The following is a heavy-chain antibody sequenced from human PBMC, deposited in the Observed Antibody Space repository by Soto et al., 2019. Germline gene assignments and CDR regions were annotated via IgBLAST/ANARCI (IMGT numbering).Heavy chain of an antibody. V-gene: IGHV3-48*03. J-gene: IGHJ5*02. D-gene: IGHD6-19*01. CDR3: ARERAGAVAS. CDR1: GFTFSSYE. CDR2: ISSSGSTI. Sequence: EVQLVESGGGLVQPGGSLRLSCAASGFTFSSYEMNWVRQAPGKGLEWVSYISSSGSTIYYADSVKGRFTISRDNAKNSLFLQMNSLRAEDTAVYYCARERAGAVASWGQGTLVTVSS.